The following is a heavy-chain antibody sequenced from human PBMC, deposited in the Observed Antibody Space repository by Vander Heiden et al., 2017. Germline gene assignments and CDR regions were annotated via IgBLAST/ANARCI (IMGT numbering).Heavy chain of an antibody. Sequence: QVQLQESGPGLVKPSQTLSLTCTVSGGSISSGGYYWSWIRQHPGKGLEWIGYIYYSGSTNYNPSLKSRVTMSVDTSKNQFSLKLSSVTVADTAVYYCARVLSGYYYAMDVWGQGTTVTVSS. J-gene: IGHJ6*02. CDR2: IYYSGST. V-gene: IGHV4-31*03. D-gene: IGHD3-10*01. CDR1: GGSISSGGYY. CDR3: ARVLSGYYYAMDV.